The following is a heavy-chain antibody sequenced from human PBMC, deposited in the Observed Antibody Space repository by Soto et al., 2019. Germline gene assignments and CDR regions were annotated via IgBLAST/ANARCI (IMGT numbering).Heavy chain of an antibody. CDR3: ARGRDYYGSGRYYSRQNFDY. CDR1: GGSIITSTYY. J-gene: IGHJ4*02. D-gene: IGHD3-10*01. V-gene: IGHV4-39*01. Sequence: PSETLSLTCTVSGGSIITSTYYWGWIRQPPGKGLEWIGSMYYSGSTYYSPSLKSRVSISVDTSKNQFSLSLKSVTVADTAVYYCARGRDYYGSGRYYSRQNFDYWGQGALVTVYS. CDR2: MYYSGST.